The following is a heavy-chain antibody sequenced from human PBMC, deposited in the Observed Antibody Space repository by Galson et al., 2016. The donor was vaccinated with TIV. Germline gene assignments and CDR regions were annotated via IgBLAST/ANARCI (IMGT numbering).Heavy chain of an antibody. CDR1: GGTLSRFP. D-gene: IGHD3-22*01. J-gene: IGHJ1*01. V-gene: IGHV1-69*02. Sequence: SVKLSCKASGGTLSRFPVSWVRQAPGQGLEWMGRIIPLLGRGNHAQKFQNRVAITADRSTSEAYMELSSLKSEDTAVYYCAIYDSSVYSSSEFFQQWGQGTLLIVSS. CDR3: AIYDSSVYSSSEFFQQ. CDR2: IIPLLGRG.